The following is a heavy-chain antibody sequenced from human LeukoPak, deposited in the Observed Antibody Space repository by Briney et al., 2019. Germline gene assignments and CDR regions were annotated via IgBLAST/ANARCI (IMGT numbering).Heavy chain of an antibody. CDR1: GGSISSGSYY. J-gene: IGHJ4*02. D-gene: IGHD4-11*01. Sequence: RSSETLSLTCTVSGGSISSGSYYWSWIRQPAGKGLEWIGRIYTSGSTNYNPTLKSRVTISVDTSKNQFSLKLSSVTAADTAVYYCASYPDYTSSIWTDYWGQGTLVTVSS. V-gene: IGHV4-61*02. CDR2: IYTSGST. CDR3: ASYPDYTSSIWTDY.